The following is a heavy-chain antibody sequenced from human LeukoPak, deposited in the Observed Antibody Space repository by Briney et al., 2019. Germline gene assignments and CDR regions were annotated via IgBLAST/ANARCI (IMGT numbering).Heavy chain of an antibody. CDR2: ISYLSTHV. J-gene: IGHJ4*02. V-gene: IGHV3-21*01. Sequence: PGGSLRLSCSASGFTFSDYDMNWVRQAPGKGLEWVSSISYLSTHVYYGDSVKGRFSICRDNAKNSLYLQMNSLGAEHTAIYYCGRAFPPLRTSSAGDLWGQGILVTVSS. CDR3: GRAFPPLRTSSAGDL. D-gene: IGHD3-16*01. CDR1: GFTFSDYD.